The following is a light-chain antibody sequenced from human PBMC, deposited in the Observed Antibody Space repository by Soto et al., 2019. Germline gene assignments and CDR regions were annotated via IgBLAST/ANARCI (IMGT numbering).Light chain of an antibody. CDR2: GAS. V-gene: IGKV3-20*01. CDR1: QSVSSSY. J-gene: IGKJ5*01. Sequence: EIVLTQSPGTLSLYPGERATLSCRASQSVSSSYLAWYQQKPGQAPRLLIYGASSRATGIPDRFSGSGSGTDFTLTISRLEPEDFAVYYCQQYGSSPPQITFGQGTRLEI. CDR3: QQYGSSPPQIT.